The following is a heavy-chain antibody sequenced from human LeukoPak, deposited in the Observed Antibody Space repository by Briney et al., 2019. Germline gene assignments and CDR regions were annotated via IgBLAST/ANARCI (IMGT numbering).Heavy chain of an antibody. CDR1: GGTFSSYA. V-gene: IGHV1-69*01. CDR2: IIPIFGTA. D-gene: IGHD6-13*01. CDR3: ARWFGEQQLADFDY. J-gene: IGHJ4*02. Sequence: SVKVSCKASGGTFSSYAISWVRQAPGQGLEWMGGIIPIFGTANYAQKFQGRVTITADESTSTAYMELSSLRSEDTAVYYCARWFGEQQLADFDYWGQGTLVTVSS.